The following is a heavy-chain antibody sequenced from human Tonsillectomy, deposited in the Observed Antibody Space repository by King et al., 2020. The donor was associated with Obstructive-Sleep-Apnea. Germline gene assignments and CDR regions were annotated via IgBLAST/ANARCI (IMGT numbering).Heavy chain of an antibody. CDR1: GFTFDSYA. D-gene: IGHD3-10*01. CDR2: INSRGTT. V-gene: IGHV3-23*04. Sequence: VQLVQSGGGLVQPGGSLRLSCAASGFTFDSYAMGWVRQAPGKGLEWVSAINSRGTTFYADSVKGRFTISRDNSKYPVDLQVNSLRAEDTAFYYCAKEGGGSGVYWVDSWGQGTLVTVSS. J-gene: IGHJ5*01. CDR3: AKEGGGSGVYWVDS.